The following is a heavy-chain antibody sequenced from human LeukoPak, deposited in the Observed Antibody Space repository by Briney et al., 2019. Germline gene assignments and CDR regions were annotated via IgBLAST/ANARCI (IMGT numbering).Heavy chain of an antibody. D-gene: IGHD5-18*01. Sequence: SVKVSCKASGYTFTSYDINWVRQAPGQGLEWMGRIIPIFGTANYAQKFQGRVTITTDESTSTAYMELSSLRSEDTAVYYCARGSYGSYYFDYWGQGTLVTVSS. V-gene: IGHV1-69*05. CDR1: GYTFTSYD. J-gene: IGHJ4*02. CDR3: ARGSYGSYYFDY. CDR2: IIPIFGTA.